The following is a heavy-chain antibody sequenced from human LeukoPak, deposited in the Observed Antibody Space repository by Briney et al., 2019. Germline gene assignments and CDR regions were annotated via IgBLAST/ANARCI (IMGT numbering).Heavy chain of an antibody. Sequence: GGSLRLSCPASGFTFSSYSMNWVRQAPGKGLEWVSSISSSSSYIYYADSVKGRFTISRDNAKNSLYLQMNSLRAEDTAVYYCVRAHQYSSSSNYWGQGTLVTVSS. J-gene: IGHJ4*02. CDR2: ISSSSSYI. CDR1: GFTFSSYS. D-gene: IGHD6-6*01. V-gene: IGHV3-21*01. CDR3: VRAHQYSSSSNY.